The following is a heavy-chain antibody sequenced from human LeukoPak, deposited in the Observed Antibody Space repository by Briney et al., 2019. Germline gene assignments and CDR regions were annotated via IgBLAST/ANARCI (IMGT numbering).Heavy chain of an antibody. CDR1: GYTFTSYD. D-gene: IGHD3-10*01. J-gene: IGHJ4*02. CDR2: MNPNSGNT. Sequence: ASVKVSCKASGYTFTSYDINWVRQATGQGLEWMGWMNPNSGNTGYAQKLQGRVTMTTDTSTSTAYMELRSLRSDDTAVYYCARDYGSGSYYLVGHFDYWGQGTLVTVSS. CDR3: ARDYGSGSYYLVGHFDY. V-gene: IGHV1-8*01.